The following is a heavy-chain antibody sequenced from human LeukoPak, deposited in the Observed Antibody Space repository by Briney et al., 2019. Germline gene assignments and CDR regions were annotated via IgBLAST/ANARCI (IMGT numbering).Heavy chain of an antibody. V-gene: IGHV1-2*02. CDR2: INPNSGGT. D-gene: IGHD2-15*01. Sequence: ASVKVSCKASGYTFTGYYMHWVRQAPGQGLEWMGCINPNSGGTNYAQKFQGRVTMTRDTSISTADMELSRLRSDDTAGYYCARDHGMLRAAFDIWGQGTMVTVSS. J-gene: IGHJ3*02. CDR1: GYTFTGYY. CDR3: ARDHGMLRAAFDI.